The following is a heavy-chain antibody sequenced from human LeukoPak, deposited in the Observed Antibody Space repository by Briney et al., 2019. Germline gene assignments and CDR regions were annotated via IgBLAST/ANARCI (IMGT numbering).Heavy chain of an antibody. CDR1: GFTFSNYA. J-gene: IGHJ6*02. V-gene: IGHV3-23*01. D-gene: IGHD3-9*01. CDR3: ARDQAFDWFYYYYGMDV. Sequence: PGGSLRLACAASGFTFSNYALSWVRQAPGKGLEWVSSIGSSVNTTHYADSVKGRFTISRDNSKNTLYLQMNSLSAEDTANYYCARDQAFDWFYYYYGMDVWGLGTTVIVSS. CDR2: IGSSVNTT.